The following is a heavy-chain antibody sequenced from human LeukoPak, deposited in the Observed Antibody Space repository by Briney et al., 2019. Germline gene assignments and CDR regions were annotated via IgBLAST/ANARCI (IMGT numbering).Heavy chain of an antibody. J-gene: IGHJ5*02. CDR1: GGSISSYY. CDR2: IYYSGST. V-gene: IGHV4-59*08. Sequence: PSETLSLTCTVSGGSISSYYWSWIRQPPGKGLEWIEYIYYSGSTNYNPSLKSRVIISVDTSKNQFSLKLSSVTAADTAVYYCARRAGYCSSTSCYESLSWFDPWGQGTLVTVSS. D-gene: IGHD2-2*01. CDR3: ARRAGYCSSTSCYESLSWFDP.